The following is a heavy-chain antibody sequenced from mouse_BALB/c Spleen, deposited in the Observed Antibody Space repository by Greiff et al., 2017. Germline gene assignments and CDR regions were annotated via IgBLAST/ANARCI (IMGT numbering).Heavy chain of an antibody. V-gene: IGHV1-55*01. CDR3: ARSRYDGGAMDY. J-gene: IGHJ4*01. Sequence: VQLQQSGAELVKPGTSVKLSCKASGYNFTSYWINWVKLRPGQGLEWIGDIYPGSGSTNYNEKFKSKATLTVDTSSSTAYMQLSSLASEDSALYDCARSRYDGGAMDYWGQGTSVTVSS. CDR1: GYNFTSYW. CDR2: IYPGSGST. D-gene: IGHD2-14*01.